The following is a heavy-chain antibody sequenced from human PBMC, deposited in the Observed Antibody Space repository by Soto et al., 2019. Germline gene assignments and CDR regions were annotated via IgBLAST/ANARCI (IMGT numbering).Heavy chain of an antibody. D-gene: IGHD3-9*01. CDR3: AREGYDILTGHPPTDYFDY. V-gene: IGHV3-21*01. CDR2: ISSSSSYI. CDR1: GFTFSSYS. Sequence: EVQLVESGGGLVKPGGSLRLSCAASGFTFSSYSMNWVRQAPGKGLEWVSSISSSSSYIYYADSVKGRFTISRDNAKNSLYLQMNSLRAEDTAVYYCAREGYDILTGHPPTDYFDYWGQGTLVTVSS. J-gene: IGHJ4*02.